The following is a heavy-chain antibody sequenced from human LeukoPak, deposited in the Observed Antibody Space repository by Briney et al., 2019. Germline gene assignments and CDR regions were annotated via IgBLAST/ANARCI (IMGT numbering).Heavy chain of an antibody. CDR3: TVASSSLNYYYYMNV. CDR2: IRSKAYGGTT. Sequence: GGSLRLSCTASRFTFGDYAMSWVRQAPGKGLEWVGFIRSKAYGGTTEYAASVKGRFTISRDDSKSIAYLQMNSLKTEDTAVYYCTVASSSLNYYYYMNVWGKGTTVTVSS. CDR1: RFTFGDYA. V-gene: IGHV3-49*04. J-gene: IGHJ6*03. D-gene: IGHD6-13*01.